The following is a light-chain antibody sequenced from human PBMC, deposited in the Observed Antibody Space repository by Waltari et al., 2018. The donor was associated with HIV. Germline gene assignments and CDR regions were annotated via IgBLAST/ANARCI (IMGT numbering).Light chain of an antibody. J-gene: IGKJ2*01. Sequence: DIVMTQSPLSLPVTPGEPASISCRSSQSLLHSNGYNYLDWYLQKPGQSPQLLIYLGSNRASGVPDRFSGSGSGTDFTLKISRVEVEDVGVYYCMQALQTPYTFGLGTKLQIK. V-gene: IGKV2-28*01. CDR2: LGS. CDR3: MQALQTPYT. CDR1: QSLLHSNGYNY.